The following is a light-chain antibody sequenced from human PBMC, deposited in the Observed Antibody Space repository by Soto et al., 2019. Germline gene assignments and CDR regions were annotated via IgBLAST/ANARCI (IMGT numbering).Light chain of an antibody. V-gene: IGKV1-5*03. CDR2: KAS. CDR3: QQYKTHWT. Sequence: IQLTQSPSTLSASVGDICTITFRASQSVSRWLAWYKQKPGQAPKILISKASNLEKGVPSRFSGSGSETEFTLTISSVQPEDSATYYCQQYKTHWTFGPGTKVDIK. CDR1: QSVSRW. J-gene: IGKJ3*01.